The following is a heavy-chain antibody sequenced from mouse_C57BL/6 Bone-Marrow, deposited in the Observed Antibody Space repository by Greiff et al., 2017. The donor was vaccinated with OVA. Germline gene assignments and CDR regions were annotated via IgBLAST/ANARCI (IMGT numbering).Heavy chain of an antibody. CDR2: IDPAIGNT. CDR3: ARDPPYGRFDY. J-gene: IGHJ2*01. Sequence: VQLQQSVAELVRPGASVTLSCTASGFNIKNTYMHWVKQRPEQGLEWIGRIDPAIGNTNSAPKFQGKATITADTSSNTACLQLSSLTSDDTAIYYCARDPPYGRFDYWGQGTTRTVAS. D-gene: IGHD1-1*02. CDR1: GFNIKNTY. V-gene: IGHV14-3*01.